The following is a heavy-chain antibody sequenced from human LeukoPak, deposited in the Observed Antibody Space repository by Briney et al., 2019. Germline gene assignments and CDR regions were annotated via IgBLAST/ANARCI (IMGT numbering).Heavy chain of an antibody. Sequence: GRSLRVSCAASGFSFSDYVFHWVRQSPDKGLEWVALIGSNGSKKYYSDSVQGRFTISRDNSKNTLFLEMSSLRGDDSAVYYCARQMTTTRLFDSWGQGTLVIVSS. V-gene: IGHV3-30*04. CDR3: ARQMTTTRLFDS. D-gene: IGHD1-14*01. CDR1: GFSFSDYV. J-gene: IGHJ4*02. CDR2: IGSNGSKK.